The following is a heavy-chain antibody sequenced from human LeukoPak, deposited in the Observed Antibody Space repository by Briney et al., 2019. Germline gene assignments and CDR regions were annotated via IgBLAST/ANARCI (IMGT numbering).Heavy chain of an antibody. Sequence: GGSVRLSCAFSGFTYDDYTMHWVRQAPGKGLEWVFLIRGDCGSRYYADSVRGRLTISRDNSKNSLYLQMNSPTTEDTALYYCAQGDGYNPNFDYWGQGTLVTVSS. V-gene: IGHV3-43*02. CDR3: AQGDGYNPNFDY. CDR2: IRGDCGSR. CDR1: GFTYDDYT. D-gene: IGHD5-24*01. J-gene: IGHJ4*02.